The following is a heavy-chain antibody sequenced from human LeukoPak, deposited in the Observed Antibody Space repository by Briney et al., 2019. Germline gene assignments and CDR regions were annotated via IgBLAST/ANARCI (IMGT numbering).Heavy chain of an antibody. CDR3: ARAYSSSWYFNWFDP. CDR1: GGSISSRSYY. CDR2: IYYSGST. D-gene: IGHD6-13*01. V-gene: IGHV4-39*01. J-gene: IGHJ5*02. Sequence: SETLSLTCTVSGGSISSRSYYWGWIRQPPGKGLEWIGSIYYSGSTYYNPSLKSRVTISVDTSKNQFSLKLSSVTAADTAVYYCARAYSSSWYFNWFDPWGQGTLVTVSS.